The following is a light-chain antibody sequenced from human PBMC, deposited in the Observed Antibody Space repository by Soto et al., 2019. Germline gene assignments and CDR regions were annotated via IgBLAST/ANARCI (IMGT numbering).Light chain of an antibody. CDR2: GAS. Sequence: EIVLTQSPGTLSLSPGERATLSCRASQSVSSSHLAWYQQKPGQAPRLLISGASSRATGIPDRFTGSGSGTDFTLTISRLEPEDFAVYYCQQYGTSEIIFGQGTRLEIK. CDR1: QSVSSSH. V-gene: IGKV3-20*01. CDR3: QQYGTSEII. J-gene: IGKJ5*01.